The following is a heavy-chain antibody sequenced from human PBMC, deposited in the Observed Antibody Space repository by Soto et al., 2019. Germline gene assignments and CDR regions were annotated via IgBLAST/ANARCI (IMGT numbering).Heavy chain of an antibody. D-gene: IGHD3-16*01. CDR2: IDAGNGYT. CDR1: GYTFTTYP. V-gene: IGHV1-3*01. J-gene: IGHJ6*02. CDR3: TACFGEFFYTMDV. Sequence: QVQLVQSGAEVKKPGASVRVSCKASGYTFTTYPIHWVRQAPGQGLEWMGWIDAGNGYTKSSQRFQGRLTITRDTSATTAYMELSSLRSEDTAVYYCTACFGEFFYTMDVWGQGTTVTVSS.